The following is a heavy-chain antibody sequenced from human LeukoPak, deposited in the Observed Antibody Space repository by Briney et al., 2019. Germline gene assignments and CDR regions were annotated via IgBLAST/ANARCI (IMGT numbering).Heavy chain of an antibody. CDR2: IYSNENA. CDR3: ARRNGDYFLDV. V-gene: IGHV4-39*01. J-gene: IGHJ6*03. D-gene: IGHD4-17*01. Sequence: SETLSLTCTVSGGSISSAPYYWGWIRQPPGKGLEWIGSIYSNENAYYNPSLKSRVAISVDASQNQFFLKMNSVTASDTAVYYCARRNGDYFLDVWGKGTTVTISS. CDR1: GGSISSAPYY.